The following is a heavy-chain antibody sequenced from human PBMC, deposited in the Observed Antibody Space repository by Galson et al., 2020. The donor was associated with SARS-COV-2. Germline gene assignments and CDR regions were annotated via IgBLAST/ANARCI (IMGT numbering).Heavy chain of an antibody. CDR3: ARSYSSSWYGPYGMDV. V-gene: IGHV5-51*01. D-gene: IGHD6-13*01. Sequence: GESLKITCKGTGYSLTSYWIGWVRQMPGKGLEWMGIIYPGDSDTRYSPSFQGQVTISADKSISTVYLQWSSLKASDTAMYYCARSYSSSWYGPYGMDVWVQGTTVTVSS. CDR2: IYPGDSDT. J-gene: IGHJ6*02. CDR1: GYSLTSYW.